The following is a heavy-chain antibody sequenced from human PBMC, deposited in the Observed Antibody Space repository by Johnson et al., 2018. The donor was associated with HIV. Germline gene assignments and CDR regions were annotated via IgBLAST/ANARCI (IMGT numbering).Heavy chain of an antibody. CDR2: INWNGGST. Sequence: EVQLVESGGGVVRPGGSLRLSCAASGFTFDDYGMSWVRQAPGKGLEWVSGINWNGGSTGYADSVKGRFTISRDNAKNSLYLQMNSLRAEDPALYYCARERVVTVDTAMGYDAFDIWGQGTMVTVSS. D-gene: IGHD5-18*01. V-gene: IGHV3-20*04. CDR3: ARERVVTVDTAMGYDAFDI. J-gene: IGHJ3*02. CDR1: GFTFDDYG.